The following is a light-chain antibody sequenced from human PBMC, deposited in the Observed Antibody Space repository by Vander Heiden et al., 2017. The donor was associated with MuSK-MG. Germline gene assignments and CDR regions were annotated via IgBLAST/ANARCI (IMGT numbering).Light chain of an antibody. V-gene: IGLV1-47*01. CDR2: RNN. CDR3: AAWDDSLSGWV. CDR1: SSNIGSNY. Sequence: QSVLTQPPSASGTPGQRVTIPCSGSSSNIGSNYVYGYQQLPGTAPKLLIYRNNQRPSGVPDRFSGSKSGTSASLAISGLRSEDEADYYCAAWDDSLSGWVFGGGTKLTVL. J-gene: IGLJ3*02.